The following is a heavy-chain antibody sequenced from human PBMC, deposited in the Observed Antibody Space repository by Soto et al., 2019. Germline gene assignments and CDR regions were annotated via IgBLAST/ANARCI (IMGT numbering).Heavy chain of an antibody. CDR3: PRPRYSVGTSGYYPFDY. V-gene: IGHV4-59*08. D-gene: IGHD3-22*01. CDR2: IYYSGNT. CDR1: GGSITTYY. J-gene: IGHJ4*02. Sequence: SSETLSLTCSVSGGSITTYYWSWIRQPPGKGLEWIGYIYYSGNTNYNPSLESRVTILVDTSKNRFSLRLTSVTAADTAVYYCPRPRYSVGTSGYYPFDYRDQRTRVAVAS.